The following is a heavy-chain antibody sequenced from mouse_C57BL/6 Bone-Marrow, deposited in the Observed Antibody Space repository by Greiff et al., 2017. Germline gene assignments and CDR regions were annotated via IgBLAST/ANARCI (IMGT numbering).Heavy chain of an antibody. CDR2: INSDGGSN. J-gene: IGHJ3*01. Sequence: EVHLVESGGGLVQPGESLKLSCESNEYEFHSHDMSWVRKTPEKRLELVAAINSDGGSNYYQDTMARRFIISRDNTNKNLYLQMSSLRSEDTALYYCARHEAPSYDDDCLFAYCGQGTLATVSA. D-gene: IGHD2-4*01. CDR3: ARHEAPSYDDDCLFAY. CDR1: EYEFHSHD. V-gene: IGHV5-2*01.